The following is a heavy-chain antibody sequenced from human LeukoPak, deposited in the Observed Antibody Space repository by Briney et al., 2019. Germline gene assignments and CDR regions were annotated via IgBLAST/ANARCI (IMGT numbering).Heavy chain of an antibody. V-gene: IGHV3-23*01. J-gene: IGHJ4*02. Sequence: PGGSLRLSCAAFGFTFSSYGMHWVRQAPGKGLEWVSSITSSGGSIYYADSVKGRFTSSRDNSKNTLYLQMSSLRAEDTAVYYCAKRGAEVGQTVAPGDYWGQGTLVTVSS. D-gene: IGHD1-26*01. CDR2: ITSSGGSI. CDR3: AKRGAEVGQTVAPGDY. CDR1: GFTFSSYG.